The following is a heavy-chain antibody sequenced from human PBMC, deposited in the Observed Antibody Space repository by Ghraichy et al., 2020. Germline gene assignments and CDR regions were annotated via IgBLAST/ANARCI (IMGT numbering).Heavy chain of an antibody. J-gene: IGHJ4*02. CDR2: INPDGGGT. CDR3: ATNGRAARTGFDF. CDR1: GYIFTNYH. D-gene: IGHD5-18*01. Sequence: ASVKVSCKASGYIFTNYHMHWVRQAPGQGLEWMGLINPDGGGTTYAQMFQGRVTMTRDTSTSTVYMELSSLRSEDTAVYYCATNGRAARTGFDFWGQGTLVTVYS. V-gene: IGHV1-46*01.